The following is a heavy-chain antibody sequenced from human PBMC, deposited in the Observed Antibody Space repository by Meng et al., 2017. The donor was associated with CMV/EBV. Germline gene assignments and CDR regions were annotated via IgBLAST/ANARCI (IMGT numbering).Heavy chain of an antibody. V-gene: IGHV3-15*01. Sequence: GGSLRLSCAASGFTFSTAWMSWVRQAPGKGLEWVGRIKSKTDGGKTDYAAPVKGRFTISRDDSKTTLYLQMNSLKTEDTAVYYCTTDGDNDFWSGYYFPGMDVWGQGTTVTVSS. J-gene: IGHJ6*02. CDR3: TTDGDNDFWSGYYFPGMDV. D-gene: IGHD3-3*01. CDR1: GFTFSTAW. CDR2: IKSKTDGGKT.